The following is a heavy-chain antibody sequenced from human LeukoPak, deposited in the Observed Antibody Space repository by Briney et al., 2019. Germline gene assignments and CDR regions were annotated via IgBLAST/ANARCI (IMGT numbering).Heavy chain of an antibody. CDR3: ARGIVDTAMIGTVRLDY. V-gene: IGHV1-18*01. CDR1: GHTFTSYG. D-gene: IGHD5-18*01. J-gene: IGHJ4*02. Sequence: GASVKVPCKASGHTFTSYGISWVRQAPGQGLEWMGWISAYNGNTNYAQKLQGRVTMTTDTSTSTAYMELRSLRSDDTAVYYCARGIVDTAMIGTVRLDYWGQGTLVTVSS. CDR2: ISAYNGNT.